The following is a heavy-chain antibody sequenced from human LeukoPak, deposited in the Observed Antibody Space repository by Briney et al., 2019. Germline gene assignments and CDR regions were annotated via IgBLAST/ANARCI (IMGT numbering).Heavy chain of an antibody. D-gene: IGHD6-19*01. J-gene: IGHJ3*02. CDR2: IYYSGST. Sequence: SETLSLTCTVSGGSISSSSYYWGWIRQPPGKGLERIGSIYYSGSTYYNPSLKSRVNISVDTSKNQFSLKLSSVTAADTAVYYCARRDSSGWYDAFDIWGQGTMVTVSS. CDR1: GGSISSSSYY. CDR3: ARRDSSGWYDAFDI. V-gene: IGHV4-39*01.